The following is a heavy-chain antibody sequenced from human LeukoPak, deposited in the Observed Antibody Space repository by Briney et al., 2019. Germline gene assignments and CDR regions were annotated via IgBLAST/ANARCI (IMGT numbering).Heavy chain of an antibody. Sequence: GESLKISYKGSGYSFPVYWIGWVRQMPGKGLEWMGIIYPGDSDTRYSPSFQGQVTISADKSISTAYLQWSSLKASDTAMYYCARLGSVAAAGYYMDVWGKGTTVTVSS. CDR3: ARLGSVAAAGYYMDV. CDR2: IYPGDSDT. V-gene: IGHV5-51*01. CDR1: GYSFPVYW. J-gene: IGHJ6*03. D-gene: IGHD6-13*01.